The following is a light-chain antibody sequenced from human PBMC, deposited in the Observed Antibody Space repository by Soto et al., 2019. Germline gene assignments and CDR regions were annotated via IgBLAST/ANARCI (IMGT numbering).Light chain of an antibody. Sequence: EIQMTQSPSSLSASVGDRVTITCWASQDVRDDLGWYQQTPGKAPERLIYEASTLHRGVPSRFSGSGSGTEFTLTISSRQPEDFATDYWLQYSSYPWTVGKGTNVEIK. CDR1: QDVRDD. V-gene: IGKV1-17*01. J-gene: IGKJ1*01. CDR2: EAS. CDR3: LQYSSYPWT.